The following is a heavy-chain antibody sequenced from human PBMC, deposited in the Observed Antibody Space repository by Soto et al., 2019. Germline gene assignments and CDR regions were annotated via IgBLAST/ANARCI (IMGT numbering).Heavy chain of an antibody. V-gene: IGHV4-31*03. D-gene: IGHD3-10*01. Sequence: SSETLSLTCTVSGGSISSGGYYWSWIRRHPGKGLEWIGYIYYSGSTYYNPSLKSRVTISVDTSKNQFSLKLSSVTAADTAVYYCARDRAELGYMDGWGKGTTVTVPS. CDR1: GGSISSGGYY. CDR2: IYYSGST. J-gene: IGHJ6*03. CDR3: ARDRAELGYMDG.